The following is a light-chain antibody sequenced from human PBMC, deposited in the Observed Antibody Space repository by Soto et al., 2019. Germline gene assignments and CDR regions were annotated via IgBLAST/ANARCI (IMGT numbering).Light chain of an antibody. CDR1: QSVSNNY. CDR2: GAS. J-gene: IGKJ1*01. CDR3: QQYGSPGT. Sequence: EIVLTQSPATLSLSPGERATLSCRASQSVSNNYSACYQQPPGPAPRLLIYGASNRATGPPDRFSGRASGTDFTLTISRLEDEDAAVYYRQQYGSPGTFGQGTKVDNK. V-gene: IGKV3-20*01.